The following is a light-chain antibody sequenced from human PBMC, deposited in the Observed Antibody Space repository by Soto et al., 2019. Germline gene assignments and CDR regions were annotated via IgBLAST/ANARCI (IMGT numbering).Light chain of an antibody. V-gene: IGKV1-5*03. J-gene: IGKJ4*01. CDR1: QNISSW. Sequence: DSQMTQSPSTLAASIGNRVTSTCRASQNISSWLSWYQQKPGKAPNLLIYQASMLESGFPSRFSGSGPGPEFSLTISSLQPDDFGTCYCHQYNLKSLTLGGGTKVDI. CDR2: QAS. CDR3: HQYNLKSLT.